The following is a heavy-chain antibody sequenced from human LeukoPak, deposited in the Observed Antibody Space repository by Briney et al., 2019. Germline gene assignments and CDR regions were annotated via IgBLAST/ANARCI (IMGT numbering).Heavy chain of an antibody. J-gene: IGHJ4*02. CDR1: GGSISSGDYY. CDR3: ARDYGDFSFDY. D-gene: IGHD4-17*01. Sequence: PSETLSLTCTVSGGSISSGDYYWSWIRQPPGKGQEWIGYIYYSGSTYYNPSLKSRVTISVDTSKNQFSLKLSSVTAADTAVFYCARDYGDFSFDYWGQGTLFTVSS. V-gene: IGHV4-30-4*01. CDR2: IYYSGST.